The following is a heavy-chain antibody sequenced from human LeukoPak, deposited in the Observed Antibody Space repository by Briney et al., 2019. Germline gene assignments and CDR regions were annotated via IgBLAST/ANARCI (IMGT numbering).Heavy chain of an antibody. J-gene: IGHJ4*02. CDR3: ARDPGAFPYFFDC. D-gene: IGHD4/OR15-4a*01. V-gene: IGHV3-53*01. CDR2: IYSGGST. CDR1: GFTVSSNY. Sequence: GGSLRLSCAASGFTVSSNYMSWVRQAPGKGLEWVSVIYSGGSTYYADSVKGRFTISRDNSKNTLYLQMNSLRVEDTAVYFCARDPGAFPYFFDCWGQGTLVTVSS.